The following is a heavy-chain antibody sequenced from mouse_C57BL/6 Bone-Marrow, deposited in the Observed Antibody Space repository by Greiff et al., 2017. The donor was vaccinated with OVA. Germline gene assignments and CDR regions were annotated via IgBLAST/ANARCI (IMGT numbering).Heavy chain of an antibody. D-gene: IGHD1-1*01. Sequence: VQLVESGAELARPGASVKLSCKASGYTFTSYGISWVKQRTGQGLEWIGEIYPRSGNTYYNEKFKGKATLTADKSSSTAYMELRSLTSEDSAVYFCASITTVVANWYFDVWGTGTTVTVSS. CDR3: ASITTVVANWYFDV. CDR1: GYTFTSYG. V-gene: IGHV1-81*01. CDR2: IYPRSGNT. J-gene: IGHJ1*03.